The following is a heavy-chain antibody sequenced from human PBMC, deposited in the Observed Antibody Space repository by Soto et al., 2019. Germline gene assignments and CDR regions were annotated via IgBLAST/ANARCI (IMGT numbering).Heavy chain of an antibody. CDR3: ARGVITLAQDAFDI. CDR2: ISSSSSTI. CDR1: GFSFNSYS. V-gene: IGHV3-48*01. D-gene: IGHD2-21*01. Sequence: GGSLRLSCAASGFSFNSYSVNWVRQAPGKGLEWVSYISSSSSTIYYADSVKGRSTISRDNAKNSLYLQMNSLRAEDTAVYYCARGVITLAQDAFDIWGQGTMVTVSS. J-gene: IGHJ3*02.